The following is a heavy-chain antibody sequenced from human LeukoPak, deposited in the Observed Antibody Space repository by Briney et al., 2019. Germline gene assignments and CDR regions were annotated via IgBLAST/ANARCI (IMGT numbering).Heavy chain of an antibody. CDR2: IKSKTDGGTT. Sequence: GGSLRLSCAASGFTLSNAWMSWVRQAPGKGLEWVGRIKSKTDGGTTDYAAPVKGRFTISRDDSKNTLYLQMNSLKTEDTAVYYCTTAFLLRYFDGDAFDIWGQGTMVTVSS. D-gene: IGHD3-9*01. CDR1: GFTLSNAW. J-gene: IGHJ3*02. V-gene: IGHV3-15*01. CDR3: TTAFLLRYFDGDAFDI.